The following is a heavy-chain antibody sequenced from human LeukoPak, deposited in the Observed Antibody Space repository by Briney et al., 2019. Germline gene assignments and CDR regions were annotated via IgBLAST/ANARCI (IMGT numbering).Heavy chain of an antibody. J-gene: IGHJ4*02. CDR2: HYYSGTT. D-gene: IGHD4-17*01. V-gene: IGHV4-30-4*01. CDR3: ARGRYYGDYIDY. Sequence: SETLSLTCIVTGGSIMRGEYYWSWIRQAPGKGLEWIGYHYYSGTTNYSPSLKSRVDISIDTFRNQFSLRLTSVTAADTAVYYCARGRYYGDYIDYWGQGALVTVSS. CDR1: GGSIMRGEYY.